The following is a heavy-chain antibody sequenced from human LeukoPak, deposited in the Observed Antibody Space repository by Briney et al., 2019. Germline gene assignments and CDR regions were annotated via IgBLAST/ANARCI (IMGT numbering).Heavy chain of an antibody. V-gene: IGHV1-18*01. D-gene: IGHD2-15*01. CDR2: TSAYNGNT. CDR3: ARGSGGSSYILFSYYYGMDV. CDR1: GYTFTSYG. J-gene: IGHJ6*02. Sequence: ASVKVSCKASGYTFTSYGISWLRQAPGQGLEWMGWTSAYNGNTNYAQKLQGRVTMTTDTSTSTAYMELRSLRSDDTAVYYCARGSGGSSYILFSYYYGMDVWGQGTTVTVSS.